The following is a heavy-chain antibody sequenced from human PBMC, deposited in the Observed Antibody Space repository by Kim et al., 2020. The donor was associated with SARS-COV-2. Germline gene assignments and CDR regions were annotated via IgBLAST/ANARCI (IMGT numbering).Heavy chain of an antibody. J-gene: IGHJ4*02. CDR2: INHSGST. V-gene: IGHV4-34*01. Sequence: SETLSLTCAVYGGSFSGYYWSWIRQPPGKGLEWIGEINHSGSTNYNPSLKSRVTISVDTSKNQFSLKLSSVTAADTAVYYCARGYCSGGSCYPLIDYWGQGTLVTVSS. CDR3: ARGYCSGGSCYPLIDY. CDR1: GGSFSGYY. D-gene: IGHD2-15*01.